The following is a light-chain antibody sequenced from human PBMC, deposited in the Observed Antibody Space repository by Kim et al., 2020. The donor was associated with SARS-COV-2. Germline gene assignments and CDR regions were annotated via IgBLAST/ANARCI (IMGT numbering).Light chain of an antibody. CDR1: QDIGNE. Sequence: DIQMTQSPSSLSASVGDRVTITCRASQDIGNELGWYQQKPGKAPKRLMKYTSILESGVPSRFSGSGSGTEFTLTISSLQPEDFATYYCLQHNTYPRTFGQGTKVDIK. J-gene: IGKJ1*01. V-gene: IGKV1-17*01. CDR3: LQHNTYPRT. CDR2: YTS.